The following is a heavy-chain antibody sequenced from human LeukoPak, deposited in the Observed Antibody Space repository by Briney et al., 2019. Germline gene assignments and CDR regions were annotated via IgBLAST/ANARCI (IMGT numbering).Heavy chain of an antibody. CDR1: GFTFGNSW. J-gene: IGHJ3*01. Sequence: GGSLRLSCAASGFTFGNSWVHWVRQAPGKGLVWVSLINADGSTATYADSVKGRFTISRDNARNTLSLEMNSLTIEDTAVYYCVVVVEPPDSDGFDVWGQGTMITVSS. D-gene: IGHD1-14*01. V-gene: IGHV3-74*01. CDR3: VVVVEPPDSDGFDV. CDR2: INADGSTA.